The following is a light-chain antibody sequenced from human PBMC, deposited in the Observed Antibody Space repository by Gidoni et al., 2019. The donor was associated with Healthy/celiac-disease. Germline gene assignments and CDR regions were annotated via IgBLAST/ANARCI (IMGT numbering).Light chain of an antibody. V-gene: IGKV1-5*03. Sequence: DIQMTQSPSTLSASVGDRVTITCRASQSISSWLAWYQQKPGKAPKLLIYKASSLASGVPSRFSDSGSGTEFTLTISSLQPDDFATYYCQQYNSYWRTFGQGTKVEIK. CDR2: KAS. J-gene: IGKJ1*01. CDR1: QSISSW. CDR3: QQYNSYWRT.